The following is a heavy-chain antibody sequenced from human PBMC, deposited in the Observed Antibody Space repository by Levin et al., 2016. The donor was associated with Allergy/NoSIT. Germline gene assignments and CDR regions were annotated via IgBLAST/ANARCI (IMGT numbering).Heavy chain of an antibody. J-gene: IGHJ3*02. D-gene: IGHD5-12*01. V-gene: IGHV3-23*01. Sequence: WIRQPPGKGLEWVSAISGSGGSTYYADSVKGRFTISRDNSKNTLYLQMNSLRAEDTAVYYCAKGRSGNDPYDAFDIWGQGTMVTVSS. CDR2: ISGSGGST. CDR3: AKGRSGNDPYDAFDI.